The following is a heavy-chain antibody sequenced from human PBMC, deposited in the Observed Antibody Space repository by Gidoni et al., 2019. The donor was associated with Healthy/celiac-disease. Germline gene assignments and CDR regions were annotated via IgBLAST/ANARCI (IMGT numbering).Heavy chain of an antibody. CDR3: AIDMYYGSWSANFDY. D-gene: IGHD3-10*01. CDR1: GFTFDDYA. V-gene: IGHV3-9*01. J-gene: IGHJ4*02. Sequence: EVQLVESGGGLVQPGRCLRLSCAAPGFTFDDYAMLWVRQAPGKGLEWVSGFRWNSGSIGYADSVKGRFTISRDNAKNSLYLQMNSLRAEDTSLYYCAIDMYYGSWSANFDYWGQGTLVTVSS. CDR2: FRWNSGSI.